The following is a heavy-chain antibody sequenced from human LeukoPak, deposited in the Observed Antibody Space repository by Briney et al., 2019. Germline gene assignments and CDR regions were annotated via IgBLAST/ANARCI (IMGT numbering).Heavy chain of an antibody. CDR1: GVSISGYY. V-gene: IGHV4-39*01. CDR3: ARQISANKDY. D-gene: IGHD1/OR15-1a*01. J-gene: IGHJ4*02. CDR2: IFYREGFSYGGTT. Sequence: PSETLSLTCTVSGVSISGYYWVWIRQSPKRSLEYIGSIFYREGFSYGGTTFYNPSHQSRVTISVDTSKNSFSLTLKSVTAADTAVYFCARQISANKDYWGQGTLVTVSS.